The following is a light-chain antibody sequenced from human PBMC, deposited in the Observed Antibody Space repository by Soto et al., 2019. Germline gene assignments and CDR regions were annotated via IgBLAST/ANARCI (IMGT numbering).Light chain of an antibody. J-gene: IGLJ1*01. Sequence: QSALTQPASVSGTPGQSITISCTGSNSDIGIYDFVSWYQHHPGRAPKLIVSEVSHRPSGVSNRFSGSKSGNTASLNISVLQSEDEADYYCISYTSDDVRYVFGTGTKLTVL. CDR2: EVS. CDR1: NSDIGIYDF. CDR3: ISYTSDDVRYV. V-gene: IGLV2-14*01.